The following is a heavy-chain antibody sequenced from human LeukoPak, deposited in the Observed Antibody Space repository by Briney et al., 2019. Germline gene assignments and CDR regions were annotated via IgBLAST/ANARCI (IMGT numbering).Heavy chain of an antibody. D-gene: IGHD2-2*01. CDR1: GYTFTNYG. Sequence: ASVKVSCKASGYTFTNYGINWARQAPGQGLEWMGWISAYNDNTNYAQKLQGRVTMTTDTSTSTAYIELRSLRSDDTAVYYCARGCSSATCYHGIGWFDPWGQGTLVTVSS. CDR2: ISAYNDNT. V-gene: IGHV1-18*01. CDR3: ARGCSSATCYHGIGWFDP. J-gene: IGHJ5*02.